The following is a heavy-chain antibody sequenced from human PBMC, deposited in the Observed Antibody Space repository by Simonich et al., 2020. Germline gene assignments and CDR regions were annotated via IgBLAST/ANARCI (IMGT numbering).Heavy chain of an antibody. V-gene: IGHV4-39*01. Sequence: SCPCTVSGGSISSSSYYWGWIRQPPGKGLEWIGSIYYSGSTYYNPSLKSRVTISVDTSKNQFSLKRSSVTAADTAVYYCYSAGGSAFDIWGQGTMVTVSS. D-gene: IGHD3-16*01. CDR3: YSAGGSAFDI. CDR1: GGSISSSSYY. CDR2: IYYSGST. J-gene: IGHJ3*02.